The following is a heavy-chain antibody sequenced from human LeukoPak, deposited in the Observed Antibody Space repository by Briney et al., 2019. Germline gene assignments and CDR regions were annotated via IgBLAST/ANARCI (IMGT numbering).Heavy chain of an antibody. J-gene: IGHJ6*03. D-gene: IGHD2-8*01. CDR2: INPNSGDT. CDR3: ARSAEHCNNGVCFTDYYMDV. CDR1: GYTFSGSY. V-gene: IGHV1-2*06. Sequence: ASVKVSCKASGYTFSGSYIHWVRQAPGQGLEWMGRINPNSGDTNYSQNFQGRVTMTRDTSITTAYMELSSLTSDDTAIYFCARSAEHCNNGVCFTDYYMDVWGKGTTVTVSS.